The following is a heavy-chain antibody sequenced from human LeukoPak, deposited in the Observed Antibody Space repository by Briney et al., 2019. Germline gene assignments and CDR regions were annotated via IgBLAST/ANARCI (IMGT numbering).Heavy chain of an antibody. J-gene: IGHJ4*02. Sequence: SVKVSCKASGGTFSSYAISWVRQAPGQGLEWMGRIIPILGIANYAQKFQGRVTITADKSTSTAYMELSSLRSEDTAVYYCAATITGYSSGWPPHDYWGQGTLVTVSS. CDR2: IIPILGIA. CDR3: AATITGYSSGWPPHDY. D-gene: IGHD6-19*01. V-gene: IGHV1-69*04. CDR1: GGTFSSYA.